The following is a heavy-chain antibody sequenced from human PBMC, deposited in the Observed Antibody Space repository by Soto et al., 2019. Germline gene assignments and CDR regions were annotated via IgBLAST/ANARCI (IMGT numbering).Heavy chain of an antibody. Sequence: EVQLVESGGGLVQPGGSLRLSCAASGFTFSSYEMNWVRQAPGKGLEWVSYISSSGSTIYYADSVKGRFTISRDNAKNSLYLQRNSLRAEDTAVYYCARERAAAGTGYYYYYSMDVWGQGTTVTVSS. V-gene: IGHV3-48*03. CDR3: ARERAAAGTGYYYYYSMDV. CDR2: ISSSGSTI. CDR1: GFTFSSYE. J-gene: IGHJ6*02. D-gene: IGHD6-13*01.